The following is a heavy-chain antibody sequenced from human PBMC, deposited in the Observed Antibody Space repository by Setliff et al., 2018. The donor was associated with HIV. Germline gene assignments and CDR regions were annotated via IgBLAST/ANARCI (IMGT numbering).Heavy chain of an antibody. CDR2: IFHTGST. V-gene: IGHV4-4*02. Sequence: SETLSLTCAVSGVSITSNNWWTWVRQTPGKGLEWIGEIFHTGSTHFHPSLQSRVIISLNKSKNQLSLKVTSLTAADTALYYCASGPSGWPQGYSDYWGQGTLVTVSS. D-gene: IGHD6-19*01. CDR1: GVSITSNNW. CDR3: ASGPSGWPQGYSDY. J-gene: IGHJ4*02.